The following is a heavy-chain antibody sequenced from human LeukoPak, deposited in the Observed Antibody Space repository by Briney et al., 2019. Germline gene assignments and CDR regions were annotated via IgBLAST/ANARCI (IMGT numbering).Heavy chain of an antibody. CDR1: GGSISSYY. J-gene: IGHJ4*02. Sequence: SETLSLTCTVSGGSISSYYWSWIRQPPGKGLEWIGYIYYSGSTNYNPSLKSRGTISVDTSKNQFSLKLSSVTAADTAVYYCARQWGGWEPGRHYFDYWGQGTLVTVSS. V-gene: IGHV4-59*08. CDR2: IYYSGST. CDR3: ARQWGGWEPGRHYFDY. D-gene: IGHD1-26*01.